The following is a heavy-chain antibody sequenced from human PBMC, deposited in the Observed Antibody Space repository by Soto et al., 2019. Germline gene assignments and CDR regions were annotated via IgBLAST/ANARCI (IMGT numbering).Heavy chain of an antibody. CDR2: IDQDGSEK. CDR3: ATGPLNY. CDR1: GFTFSSHW. Sequence: GSLRLSCAASGFTFSSHWMTWVRQAPGKGLEWVANIDQDGSEKYYLDSVKGRFTISRDNAKNSLSLQMNSLRAEDTAVYFCATGPLNYWGQGIMVTVYS. J-gene: IGHJ4*02. V-gene: IGHV3-7*01.